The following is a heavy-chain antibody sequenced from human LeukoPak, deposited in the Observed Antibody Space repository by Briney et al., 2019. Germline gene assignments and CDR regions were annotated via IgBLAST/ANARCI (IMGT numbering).Heavy chain of an antibody. V-gene: IGHV4-38-2*02. Sequence: SETLSLTCSVSDYSISSGYYWGWIRQPPGKGLEWIGRIYTSGSTNYNPSLKSRVTISVDTSKNQFSLKLSSVTATDTAVYYCARWEESDAFDIWGQGTTVTVSS. D-gene: IGHD1-26*01. CDR2: IYTSGST. J-gene: IGHJ3*02. CDR1: DYSISSGYY. CDR3: ARWEESDAFDI.